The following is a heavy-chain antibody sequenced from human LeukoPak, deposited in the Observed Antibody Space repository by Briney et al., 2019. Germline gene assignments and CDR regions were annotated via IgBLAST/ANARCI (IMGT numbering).Heavy chain of an antibody. V-gene: IGHV4-59*01. J-gene: IGHJ4*02. D-gene: IGHD3-22*01. CDR3: AREGDGSGYYDY. CDR1: GGSISSYY. Sequence: PSETLFLTCTVSGGSISSYYWSWIRQPPGKGLEWIGYIYYSGSTNYNPSLKSRVTISVDTSKNQFSLKLSSVTAADTAVYYCAREGDGSGYYDYWGQGTLVTVSS. CDR2: IYYSGST.